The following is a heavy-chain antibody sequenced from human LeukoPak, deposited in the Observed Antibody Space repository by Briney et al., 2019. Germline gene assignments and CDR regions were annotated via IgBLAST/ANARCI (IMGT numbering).Heavy chain of an antibody. V-gene: IGHV4-30-4*01. CDR3: ARVLHDYGDLYYFDY. Sequence: PSQTPSLTCTVSGGSISSGDYYWSWIRQPPGKGLEWIGYIYYSGSTYYNPSLKSRVTISVDTSKNQFSLKLSSVTAADTAVYYCARVLHDYGDLYYFDYWGQGTLVTVSS. CDR1: GGSISSGDYY. CDR2: IYYSGST. J-gene: IGHJ4*02. D-gene: IGHD4-17*01.